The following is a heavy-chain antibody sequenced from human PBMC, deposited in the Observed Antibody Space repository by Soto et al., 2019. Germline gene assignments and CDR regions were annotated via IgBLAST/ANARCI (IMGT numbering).Heavy chain of an antibody. CDR1: GFTFSSYS. CDR3: AREPDLQLGYCSSTSCSFDP. D-gene: IGHD2-2*01. Sequence: PGGSLRLSCAASGFTFSSYSMNWVRQAPGKGLEWVSYISSSSSTIYYADSVKGRFTISRDNAKNSLYLQMNSLRDEDTAVYYCAREPDLQLGYCSSTSCSFDPWGQGTLVTVSS. CDR2: ISSSSSTI. J-gene: IGHJ5*02. V-gene: IGHV3-48*02.